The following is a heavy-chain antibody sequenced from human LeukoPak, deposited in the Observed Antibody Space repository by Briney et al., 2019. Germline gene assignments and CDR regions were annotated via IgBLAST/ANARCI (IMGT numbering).Heavy chain of an antibody. D-gene: IGHD3-16*01. V-gene: IGHV3-11*01. CDR1: GFTFSDYY. J-gene: IGHJ4*02. CDR2: ISSSGSTI. Sequence: GGSLRLSCAASGFTFSDYYMSWIRRAPGKGLEWVSYISSSGSTIYYADSVKGRFTISRDNAKNSLYLQMNSLRAEDTAVYYCARDRLWEHIDYWGQGTLVTVSS. CDR3: ARDRLWEHIDY.